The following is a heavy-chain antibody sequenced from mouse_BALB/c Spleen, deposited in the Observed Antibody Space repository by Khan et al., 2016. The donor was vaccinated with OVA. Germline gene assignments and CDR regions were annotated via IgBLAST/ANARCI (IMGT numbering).Heavy chain of an antibody. CDR3: ARGASYWYFDV. J-gene: IGHJ1*01. CDR2: INTYTGEP. Sequence: QIQLVQSGPELKKPGETVKISCKASGYTFTNYGMNWVKQAPGKGLKWMGWINTYTGEPTYTDAFKGRFAFSLETSASTAYLQINNLKNEDMATYFWARGASYWYFDVWGAGTTVTVSS. V-gene: IGHV9-1*02. CDR1: GYTFTNYG.